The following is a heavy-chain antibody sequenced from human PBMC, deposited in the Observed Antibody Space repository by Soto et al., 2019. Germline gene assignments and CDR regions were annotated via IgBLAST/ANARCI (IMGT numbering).Heavy chain of an antibody. Sequence: QVQLVQSGAEVRKPGSSVKVSCKASGGTFNKYPISWGRQAPVQGPEWMGGILPIYSTRNYANYAHKFQGRVTITVDTATSTAYMELSGLKSDDTAIYYCARGVVVVTNYYVDQWCQGTLVTVSS. J-gene: IGHJ4*02. D-gene: IGHD2-2*01. CDR2: ILPIYSTRNYA. V-gene: IGHV1-69*06. CDR1: GGTFNKYP. CDR3: ARGVVVVTNYYVDQ.